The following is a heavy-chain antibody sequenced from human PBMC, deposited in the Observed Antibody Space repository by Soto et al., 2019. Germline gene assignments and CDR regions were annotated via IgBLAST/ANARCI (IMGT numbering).Heavy chain of an antibody. D-gene: IGHD2-2*01. Sequence: QVQLVESGGGVVQPGRSLRLSCAASGFTFSSYGMHWVRQAPGKGLEWVAVIWYDGSNKYYADSVKGRFTISRDNSKNTLYLQMNSLRAEDTAVYYCARVRCSSTSCPRYYYGMDVWGQGTTVTVSS. CDR2: IWYDGSNK. CDR1: GFTFSSYG. J-gene: IGHJ6*02. V-gene: IGHV3-33*01. CDR3: ARVRCSSTSCPRYYYGMDV.